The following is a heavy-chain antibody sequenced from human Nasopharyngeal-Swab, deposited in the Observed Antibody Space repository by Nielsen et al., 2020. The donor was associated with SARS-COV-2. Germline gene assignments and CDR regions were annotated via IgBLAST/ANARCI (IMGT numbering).Heavy chain of an antibody. J-gene: IGHJ3*01. V-gene: IGHV3-30*03. Sequence: GESLKISCAVPAFIFSCCGMHWVRQAPGKGLEWVAVISHDGSYKDYADSVKGRFTISRDDSKSTLYLQMNSLRAEDTAVYYCARDRDWAFDVWGQGAVVTVSS. CDR1: AFIFSCCG. CDR2: ISHDGSYK. CDR3: ARDRDWAFDV. D-gene: IGHD2-21*01.